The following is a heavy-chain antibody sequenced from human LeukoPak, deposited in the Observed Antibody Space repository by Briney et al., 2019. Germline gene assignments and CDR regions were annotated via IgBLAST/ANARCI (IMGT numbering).Heavy chain of an antibody. V-gene: IGHV4-59*08. J-gene: IGHJ4*02. CDR2: IYYSGST. CDR3: ARSDYGDFPWYYFDY. D-gene: IGHD4-17*01. Sequence: SETLSLTCTVSGGSISSYYWSWIRQPPGKGLEWIGYIYYSGSTNYNPSLKSRVTIPVDTSKNQFSLKLSSVTAADTAVYYCARSDYGDFPWYYFDYWGQGTLVTVSS. CDR1: GGSISSYY.